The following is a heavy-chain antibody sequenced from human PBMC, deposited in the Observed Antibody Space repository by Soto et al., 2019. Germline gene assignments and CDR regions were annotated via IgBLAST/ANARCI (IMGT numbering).Heavy chain of an antibody. CDR1: GYNFANYG. Sequence: QVQLVQSEAEVKKPGASLKVSCRASGYNFANYGISWVRQAPGQGLEWMGWISAHNGDTKYAQKVPGRATMTADTSTSTAYIEMWSLRSDDTAVYYCARDAAYNDFWGGVMELYSYNMDVWGQGTTVTV. D-gene: IGHD3-3*01. CDR3: ARDAAYNDFWGGVMELYSYNMDV. V-gene: IGHV1-18*01. J-gene: IGHJ6*02. CDR2: ISAHNGDT.